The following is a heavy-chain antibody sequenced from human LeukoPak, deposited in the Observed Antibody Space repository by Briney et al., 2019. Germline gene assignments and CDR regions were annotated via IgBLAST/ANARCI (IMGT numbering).Heavy chain of an antibody. Sequence: AGGSLRLSCAASGFTFSSYAMSWVRQAPGKGPEWVSAIRGGGGSAFYADSVKGRFTISRDNSKYTLFLQMNSLRAEDTAVYYCARDPSGDYIGAFDMWGPGTMVTVSS. V-gene: IGHV3-23*01. CDR2: IRGGGGSA. CDR1: GFTFSSYA. D-gene: IGHD4-17*01. J-gene: IGHJ3*02. CDR3: ARDPSGDYIGAFDM.